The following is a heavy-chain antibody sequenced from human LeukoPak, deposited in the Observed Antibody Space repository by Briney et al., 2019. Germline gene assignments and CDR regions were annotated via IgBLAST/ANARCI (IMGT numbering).Heavy chain of an antibody. J-gene: IGHJ3*02. CDR1: GYTLTGLS. CDR3: ATWIVTMIDPGAFDI. V-gene: IGHV1-24*01. Sequence: GASVKVSCKVSGYTLTGLSMHRVRQAPGKGLEWMGGFDPEDGETIYAQKFQGRVTMTEDTSTDTAYMELSSLRSEDTAVYYCATWIVTMIDPGAFDIWGQGTMVTVSS. CDR2: FDPEDGET. D-gene: IGHD3-22*01.